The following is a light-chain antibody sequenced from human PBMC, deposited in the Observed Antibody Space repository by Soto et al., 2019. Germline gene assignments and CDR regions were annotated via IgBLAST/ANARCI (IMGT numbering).Light chain of an antibody. Sequence: DIQMTQSPSTLSESVGDRVTITCRASQSISSWLAWYQQKPGKAPKLLIDDASSMESGVPSRFSGSGSGTEFTLTITRLQPDDFGTYYIQQYNIYSMYSFGQRTKIVIK. CDR1: QSISSW. V-gene: IGKV1-5*01. J-gene: IGKJ2*01. CDR3: QQYNIYSMYS. CDR2: DAS.